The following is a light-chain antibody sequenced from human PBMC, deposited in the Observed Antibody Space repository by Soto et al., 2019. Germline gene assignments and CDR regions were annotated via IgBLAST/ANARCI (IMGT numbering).Light chain of an antibody. J-gene: IGKJ2*03. CDR3: QQYNNWPPAEFS. V-gene: IGKV3-15*01. CDR1: QNVNSN. CDR2: RAS. Sequence: EIVMTQSPATLSVSPGERVTLPCRASQNVNSNLAWYQQKPGQAPRLLIYRASTRATGVPDRFSGSGSGTEFTLTIRSLQSEDFAVYSCQQYNNWPPAEFSFGQGTKLEIK.